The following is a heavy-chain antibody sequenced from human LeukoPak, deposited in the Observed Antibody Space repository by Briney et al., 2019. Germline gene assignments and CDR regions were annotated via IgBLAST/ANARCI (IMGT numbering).Heavy chain of an antibody. J-gene: IGHJ4*02. CDR1: GGSISSHY. CDR2: IYYSGST. Sequence: SETLSLTCTVSGGSISSHYWSWIRQPSGKGLEWIGYIYYSGSTNYNPSLKSRVTISVDTSKNQFSLKLSSVTAADTAVYYCAREAPRPDFWSGYYRGQFDYWGQGTLVTVSS. V-gene: IGHV4-59*11. D-gene: IGHD3-3*01. CDR3: AREAPRPDFWSGYYRGQFDY.